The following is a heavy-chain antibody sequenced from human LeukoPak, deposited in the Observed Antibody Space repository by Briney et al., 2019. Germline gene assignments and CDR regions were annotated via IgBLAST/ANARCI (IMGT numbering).Heavy chain of an antibody. J-gene: IGHJ4*02. CDR1: GGSFSGYY. CDR3: ARAGYYYDSSGYSYFDY. V-gene: IGHV4-34*01. CDR2: INHSGST. Sequence: SETLSLTCAVYGGSFSGYYWSWIRQPPGKELEWIGEINHSGSTNYNPSLKSRVTISVDTSKNQFSLKLSSVTAADTAVYYCARAGYYYDSSGYSYFDYWGQGTLVTVSS. D-gene: IGHD3-22*01.